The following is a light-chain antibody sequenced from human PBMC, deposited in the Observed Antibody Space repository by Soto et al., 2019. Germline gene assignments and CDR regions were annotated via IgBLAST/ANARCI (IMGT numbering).Light chain of an antibody. J-gene: IGKJ1*01. CDR3: QQLSSYPVT. CDR2: AAS. Sequence: DIQMTQSPSTLSAFVGDRVTITCRASQSISTWLAWYQQKPGKAPNLLIYAASSLQRGVPSRFSGSGPGTDFTLTIRSLQPEDFATYHCQQLSSYPVTFGQGTKVELK. V-gene: IGKV1-5*01. CDR1: QSISTW.